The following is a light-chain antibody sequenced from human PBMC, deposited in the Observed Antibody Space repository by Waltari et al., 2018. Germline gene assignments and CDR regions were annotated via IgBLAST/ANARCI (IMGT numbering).Light chain of an antibody. CDR3: QHYNNYFPLT. Sequence: DIQMTQSPSTLSASVGDRAPITCRASQSIHMWLAWYQRKPGKAPKLLIYKASNLESGVPSRFSGSGSATEFTLTISSLQPDDFATYYCQHYNNYFPLTFGGGTKVEVK. J-gene: IGKJ4*01. CDR2: KAS. V-gene: IGKV1-5*03. CDR1: QSIHMW.